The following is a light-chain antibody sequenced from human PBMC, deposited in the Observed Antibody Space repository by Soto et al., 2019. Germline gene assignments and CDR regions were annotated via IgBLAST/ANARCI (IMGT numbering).Light chain of an antibody. CDR1: QSLTTN. Sequence: EVVMTQSPGTLSVSPGERAILSCRASQSLTTNLAWYQQKPGQAPRLLIHDASTRATGIPARFSGSGSWTEFTLTISGLQSEDFAVYYCQQYDDWPLTFGQGTRLETK. CDR3: QQYDDWPLT. V-gene: IGKV3-15*01. J-gene: IGKJ5*01. CDR2: DAS.